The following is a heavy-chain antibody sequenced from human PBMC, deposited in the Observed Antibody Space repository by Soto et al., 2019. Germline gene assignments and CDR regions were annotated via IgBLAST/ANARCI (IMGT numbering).Heavy chain of an antibody. CDR1: GFTFSSYS. D-gene: IGHD3-22*01. CDR2: ISSSSSYI. J-gene: IGHJ3*02. CDR3: AGTLGYGSSGYYLHDAFDI. Sequence: KTGGSLRLSCAASGFTFSSYSMNWVRQAPGKGLEWVSSISSSSSYIYYADSVKGRFTISRDNAKNSLYLQMNSLRAEDTAVYYCAGTLGYGSSGYYLHDAFDIWGQGTMVTVSS. V-gene: IGHV3-21*01.